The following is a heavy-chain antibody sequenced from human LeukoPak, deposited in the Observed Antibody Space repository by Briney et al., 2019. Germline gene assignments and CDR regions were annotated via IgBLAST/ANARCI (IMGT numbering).Heavy chain of an antibody. CDR1: GFTFSSYG. CDR2: IRYDGTYK. Sequence: GGSLRLSCAASGFTFSSYGMHWVRQAPGKGLEWVTFIRYDGTYKYYADSVKGRFTISRDNSKNTLYLHMNSLRAEDTAVYYCAPDSRYCSGYRRPNGHWGQGTLVTVSS. CDR3: APDSRYCSGYRRPNGH. J-gene: IGHJ4*02. D-gene: IGHD2-15*01. V-gene: IGHV3-30*02.